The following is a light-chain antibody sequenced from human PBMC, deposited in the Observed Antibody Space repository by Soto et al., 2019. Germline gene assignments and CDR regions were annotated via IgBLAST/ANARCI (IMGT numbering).Light chain of an antibody. CDR1: QTISSW. V-gene: IGKV1-5*03. CDR2: KAS. J-gene: IGKJ1*01. Sequence: DIQITQSPSTLSGSVGGRVTITCLASQTISSWLAWYQQNPGKAPKLLIYKASTLKSGVPSRFSGSGSGTEFTLTISSLQPDDFATYYCQHYYSYSEAFGQGTKVDIK. CDR3: QHYYSYSEA.